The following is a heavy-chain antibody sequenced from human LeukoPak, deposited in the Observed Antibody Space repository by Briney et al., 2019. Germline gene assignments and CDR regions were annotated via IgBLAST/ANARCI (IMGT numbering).Heavy chain of an antibody. D-gene: IGHD6-6*01. CDR2: INPNNGDT. CDR3: ARPYSSSSSFFDY. V-gene: IGHV1-2*02. CDR1: GYTFTCYY. Sequence: ASVQVSCKASGYTFTCYYMHWVRPAPGQGLEWMGWINPNNGDTSYAQNFQGRVTMARDTSINTAYMEVSRLTYDDTAVYYCARPYSSSSSFFDYWGQGTLVTVSS. J-gene: IGHJ4*02.